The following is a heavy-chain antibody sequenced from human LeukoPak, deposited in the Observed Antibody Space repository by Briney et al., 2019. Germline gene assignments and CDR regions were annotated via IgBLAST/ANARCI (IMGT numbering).Heavy chain of an antibody. CDR1: GFTFSSYW. D-gene: IGHD5-24*01. V-gene: IGHV3-7*01. Sequence: PGGSLRLSCAASGFTFSSYWMSWVRQAPGKGLEWVANIKQDGSEKYYVDSVKGRFTISRDNAKNSLYPQMNSLRAEDTAVYYCAREKKEMATITGFDYWGQGTLVTVSS. CDR2: IKQDGSEK. CDR3: AREKKEMATITGFDY. J-gene: IGHJ4*02.